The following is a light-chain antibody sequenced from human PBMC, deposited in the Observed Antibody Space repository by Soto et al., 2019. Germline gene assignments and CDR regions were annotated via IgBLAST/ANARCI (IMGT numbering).Light chain of an antibody. CDR1: SSDVGGYNY. CDR2: EVS. Sequence: QSALTQPASVSGSPGQSITISCTGTSSDVGGYNYVSWYQHHPGKAPRLMIYEVSNRPSGVSNHFSGSKSGNTASLTISGLQAEDEADYYCSSYTSSSPYVFGTGTKLTVL. J-gene: IGLJ1*01. CDR3: SSYTSSSPYV. V-gene: IGLV2-14*01.